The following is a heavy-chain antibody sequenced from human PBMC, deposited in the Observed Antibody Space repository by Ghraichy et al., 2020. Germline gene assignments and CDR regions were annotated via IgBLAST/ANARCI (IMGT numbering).Heavy chain of an antibody. V-gene: IGHV4-59*08. CDR2: IYYSGST. CDR3: ARRNIVVVPAANYYYYGMDV. D-gene: IGHD2-2*01. CDR1: GGSISSYY. Sequence: SETLSLTCTVSGGSISSYYWSWIRQPPGKGLEWIGYIYYSGSTNYNPSLKSRVTISVDTSKNQFSLKLSSVTAADTAVYYCARRNIVVVPAANYYYYGMDVWGQGTTVTVSS. J-gene: IGHJ6*02.